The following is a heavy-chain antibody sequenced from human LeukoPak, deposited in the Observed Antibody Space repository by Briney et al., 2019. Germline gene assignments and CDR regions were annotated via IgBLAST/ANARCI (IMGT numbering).Heavy chain of an antibody. D-gene: IGHD3-22*01. CDR2: ISGSGGTI. Sequence: GGTLRLSCAASGFTFSDYYMNWIRQAPGKGLECVSYISGSGGTIYYADSVKGRFTISRDNAKNLLYLQMNNLRAEDTAVYYCARDRADDDSSGYIYRDFAYWGQGNLVTVSP. CDR3: ARDRADDDSSGYIYRDFAY. V-gene: IGHV3-11*04. J-gene: IGHJ4*02. CDR1: GFTFSDYY.